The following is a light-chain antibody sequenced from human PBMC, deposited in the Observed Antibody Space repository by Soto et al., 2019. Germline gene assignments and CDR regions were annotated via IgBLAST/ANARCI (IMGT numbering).Light chain of an antibody. CDR1: NSDVGGYNY. V-gene: IGLV2-14*01. CDR2: DGT. CDR3: SAYTSSNTVV. J-gene: IGLJ3*02. Sequence: QSALTQPASVSGSPGQSITISCTGTNSDVGGYNYVSWYQQHPGKAPKLMIYDGTNRPSGVSYRFSGSRSATTASLTISGLQAEDEADYYCSAYTSSNTVVFGGGTKLTVL.